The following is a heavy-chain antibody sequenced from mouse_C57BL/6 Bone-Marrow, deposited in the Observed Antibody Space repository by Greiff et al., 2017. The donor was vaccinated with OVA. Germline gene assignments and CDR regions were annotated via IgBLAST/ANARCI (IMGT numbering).Heavy chain of an antibody. D-gene: IGHD1-1*01. J-gene: IGHJ4*01. CDR1: GYTFTDYY. CDR3: AHYYGSSYYAMDY. CDR2: INPNNGGT. V-gene: IGHV1-26*01. Sequence: EVMLQQSGPELVKPGASVKISCKASGYTFTDYYMNWVKQSHGKSLEWIGDINPNNGGTSYNQKFKGKATLTVDKSSSTAYMELRSLTSEDSAVYYCAHYYGSSYYAMDYWGQGTSVTVSS.